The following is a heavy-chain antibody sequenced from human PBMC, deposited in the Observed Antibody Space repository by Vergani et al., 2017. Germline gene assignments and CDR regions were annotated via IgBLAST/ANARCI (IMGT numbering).Heavy chain of an antibody. CDR1: GFTFSSYW. J-gene: IGHJ6*03. CDR3: AGDHSYCRGTSWYIYYYYYYMDV. Sequence: EVQLVESGGGLVQPGGSLRLSCAASGFTFSSYWMSWVRQAPGKGLEWVANIKQDGSEKYYVDSVKGRFTISRDNAKNSLYLQMNSLRAEDTAVYYCAGDHSYCRGTSWYIYYYYYYMDVWGKGTTVTVSS. D-gene: IGHD2-2*01. V-gene: IGHV3-7*01. CDR2: IKQDGSEK.